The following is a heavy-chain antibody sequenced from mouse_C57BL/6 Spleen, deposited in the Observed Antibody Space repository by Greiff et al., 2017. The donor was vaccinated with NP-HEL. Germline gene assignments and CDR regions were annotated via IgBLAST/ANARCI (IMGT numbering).Heavy chain of an antibody. J-gene: IGHJ3*01. CDR3: AREGTYYDYDGFAY. V-gene: IGHV1-85*01. Sequence: VKLQESGPELVKPGASVKLSCKASGYTFTSYDINWVKQRPGQGLEWIGWIYPRDGSTKYNEKFKGKATLTVDTSSSTAYMELHSLTSEDSAVYFCAREGTYYDYDGFAYWGQGTLVTVSA. CDR2: IYPRDGST. CDR1: GYTFTSYD. D-gene: IGHD2-4*01.